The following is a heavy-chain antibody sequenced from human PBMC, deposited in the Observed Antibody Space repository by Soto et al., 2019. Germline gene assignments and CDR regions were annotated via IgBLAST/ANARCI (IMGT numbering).Heavy chain of an antibody. CDR3: ARALNYGLFDY. CDR1: GFTFSSYS. CDR2: ISSSSSTI. Sequence: EVQLVESGGGLVQPGGSLRLSCAASGFTFSSYSMNWVRQAPGKGLEWVSYISSSSSTIYYADSVKGRPTISRDNAKTALYLQMTSLRAEDTAVYYCARALNYGLFDYWGQGTLVTVSS. J-gene: IGHJ4*02. V-gene: IGHV3-48*01. D-gene: IGHD4-17*01.